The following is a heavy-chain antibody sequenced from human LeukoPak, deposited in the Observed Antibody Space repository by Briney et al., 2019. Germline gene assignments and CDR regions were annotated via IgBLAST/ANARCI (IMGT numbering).Heavy chain of an antibody. CDR3: AKGDRGGWLDFDS. CDR2: VDHSGRT. V-gene: IGHV4-59*12. D-gene: IGHD3-22*01. CDR1: GGSISSDF. J-gene: IGHJ4*02. Sequence: SETLSLTCPVSGGSISSDFWNWIRQPPGKGLEWIGEVDHSGRTNYNPSLKSRVTISEDKSKTQFSLIMSSVTAADTAVYYCAKGDRGGWLDFDSWGQGTLATVSS.